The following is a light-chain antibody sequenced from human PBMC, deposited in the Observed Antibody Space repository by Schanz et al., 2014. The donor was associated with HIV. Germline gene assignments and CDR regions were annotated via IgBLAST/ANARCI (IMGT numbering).Light chain of an antibody. CDR3: QQYGLT. Sequence: EIVLTQSPGTLSLSPGERASLSCRASHIVNNRYFAWYKQEHGQPPRLLIYGASIRATGVPDRFSGSGSGTDFTLTISRLEPEDFAVYYCQQYGLTFGGGTKVEIK. J-gene: IGKJ4*01. CDR1: HIVNNRY. CDR2: GAS. V-gene: IGKV3-20*01.